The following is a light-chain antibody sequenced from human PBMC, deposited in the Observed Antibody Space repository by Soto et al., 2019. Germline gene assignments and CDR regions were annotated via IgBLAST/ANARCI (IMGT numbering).Light chain of an antibody. CDR3: QQRSNWPLT. CDR1: ESVSTY. V-gene: IGKV3-11*01. Sequence: EIVLTQPPDTLSLSPGERATLSCRASESVSTYLAWYQQKPGQAPRLLMYDASNRVAGIPGRFSGSGSGTDFTLTISSLEPEDFAVYYCQQRSNWPLTFGGGTKVDIK. CDR2: DAS. J-gene: IGKJ4*01.